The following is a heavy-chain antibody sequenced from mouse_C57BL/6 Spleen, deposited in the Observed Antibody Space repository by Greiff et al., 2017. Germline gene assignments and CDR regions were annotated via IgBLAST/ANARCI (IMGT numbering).Heavy chain of an antibody. CDR1: GYAFSSYW. CDR2: IYPGDGDT. Sequence: QVQLQQSGAELVKPGASVKISCKASGYAFSSYWMNWVKQRPGKGLEWIGQIYPGDGDTNYNGKFKGKATLTADKSSSTAYMQLSSLTSEDSAVYCCARSGAGITTVPYYAMDYWGQGTSVTVSS. V-gene: IGHV1-80*01. D-gene: IGHD1-1*01. CDR3: ARSGAGITTVPYYAMDY. J-gene: IGHJ4*01.